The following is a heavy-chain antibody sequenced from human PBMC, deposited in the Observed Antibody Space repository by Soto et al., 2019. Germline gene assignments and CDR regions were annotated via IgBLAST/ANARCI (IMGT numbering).Heavy chain of an antibody. J-gene: IGHJ6*03. CDR2: IIPMVGTP. CDR1: GDTFSSYS. V-gene: IGHV1-69*08. Sequence: GASVKVSCKASGDTFSSYSISWVRQAPGQGLEWMGRIIPMVGTPNYAQKFQGRVTFSADKSTSTAYMVLNSLISDDTAVYYCATDGGSTSSSAYNYFTDVWGKGTPVTVSS. D-gene: IGHD3-16*01. CDR3: ATDGGSTSSSAYNYFTDV.